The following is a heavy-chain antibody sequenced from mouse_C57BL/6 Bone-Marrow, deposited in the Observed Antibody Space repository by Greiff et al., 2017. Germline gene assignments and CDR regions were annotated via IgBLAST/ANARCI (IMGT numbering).Heavy chain of an antibody. J-gene: IGHJ4*01. CDR1: GFSLTSYG. V-gene: IGHV2-5*01. Sequence: VKLVESGPGLVQPSQSLSITCTVSGFSLTSYGVHWVRQSPGKGLEWLGVIWRGGSTDYNAAFMSRLSITKDNSKSQVFFKMNSRQADDTAIYYGAKGRDLPAMDYWGQGTSVTVSS. CDR2: IWRGGST. CDR3: AKGRDLPAMDY. D-gene: IGHD5-1*01.